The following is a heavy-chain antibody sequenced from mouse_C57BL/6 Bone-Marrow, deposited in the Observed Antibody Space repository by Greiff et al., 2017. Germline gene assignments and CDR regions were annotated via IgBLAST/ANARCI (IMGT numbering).Heavy chain of an antibody. D-gene: IGHD2-2*01. J-gene: IGHJ2*01. CDR2: IYPGDGDT. CDR1: GYAFSSSW. V-gene: IGHV1-82*01. Sequence: QVQLQQSGPELVKPGASVKISCKASGYAFSSSWMNWVKQRPGKGLEWIGRIYPGDGDTNYNGKFKGKATLTADNSSSTAYMQLSSLTSEDSAVYFCARYGYLFDYWGQGTTLTVSS. CDR3: ARYGYLFDY.